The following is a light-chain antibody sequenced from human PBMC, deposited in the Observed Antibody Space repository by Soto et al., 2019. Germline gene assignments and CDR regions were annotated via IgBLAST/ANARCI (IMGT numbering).Light chain of an antibody. Sequence: DIQMTQSPSSLSASVGDRVTITCQASQGISNYLAWYQQKPGRVPKLLIYAASTLQSVVPSRFSGSGSGTDFTLTISSLQPEDVATYYCQRYNSAPQTFGQGTKVEIK. CDR1: QGISNY. J-gene: IGKJ1*01. V-gene: IGKV1-27*01. CDR2: AAS. CDR3: QRYNSAPQT.